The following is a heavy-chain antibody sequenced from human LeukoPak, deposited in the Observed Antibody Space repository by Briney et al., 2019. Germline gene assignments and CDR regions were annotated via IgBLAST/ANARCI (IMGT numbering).Heavy chain of an antibody. D-gene: IGHD6-19*01. CDR1: GYTFTGYY. V-gene: IGHV1-2*02. Sequence: ASVKVSCKASGYTFTGYYIHWVRQAPGQGLEWMGWINPDSGATKYAQNFQGRVTMTRDTSISTSYMELSSLSSDDTAVYYCARGEQWLVNFYFDYWGQGTLVTVSP. J-gene: IGHJ4*02. CDR2: INPDSGAT. CDR3: ARGEQWLVNFYFDY.